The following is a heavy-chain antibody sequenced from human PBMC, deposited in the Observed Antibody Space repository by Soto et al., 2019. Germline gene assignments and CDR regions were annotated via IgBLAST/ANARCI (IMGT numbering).Heavy chain of an antibody. Sequence: PSETLSLTCTVSGGSISSSSYYWGCIHTPPGKGLEWIGSIHDSGTTYYNPPLKSRVTISVNTSKNQFLMKLSSVTAADTAVYFAARPLPQGAAGTNGRWCGPWGQGNRVTFSS. CDR2: IHDSGTT. J-gene: IGHJ5*02. CDR3: ARPLPQGAAGTNGRWCGP. CDR1: GGSISSSSYY. V-gene: IGHV4-39*01. D-gene: IGHD6-13*01.